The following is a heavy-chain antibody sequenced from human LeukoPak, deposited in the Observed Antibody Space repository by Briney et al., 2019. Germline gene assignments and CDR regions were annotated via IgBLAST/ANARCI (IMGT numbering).Heavy chain of an antibody. D-gene: IGHD4-17*01. CDR1: GFTFSGYA. V-gene: IGHV3-48*03. CDR3: AKSDPYGDSLIEI. Sequence: GGSLRLSCAASGFTFSGYAMNWVRQAPGKGLEWLSHISSTGGTIYYADSVKGRLTVSRDNAKNSPYLQMNGLRAEDTAVYYCAKSDPYGDSLIEIWGQGALVTVSS. CDR2: ISSTGGTI. J-gene: IGHJ4*02.